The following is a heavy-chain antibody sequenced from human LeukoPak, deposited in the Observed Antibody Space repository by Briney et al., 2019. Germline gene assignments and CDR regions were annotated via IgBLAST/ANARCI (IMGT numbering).Heavy chain of an antibody. CDR3: AKDKSASRSYFDY. V-gene: IGHV3-30*18. CDR2: ISYDGSNK. CDR1: GFTFGSCG. D-gene: IGHD2-2*01. J-gene: IGHJ4*02. Sequence: GGSLRLSCAASGFTFGSCGMHWVRQAPGKGLEWVAVISYDGSNKYYADSVKGRFTISRDNSKNTLYLQMNSLRTEDTAVYYCAKDKSASRSYFDYWGQGTLVTVSS.